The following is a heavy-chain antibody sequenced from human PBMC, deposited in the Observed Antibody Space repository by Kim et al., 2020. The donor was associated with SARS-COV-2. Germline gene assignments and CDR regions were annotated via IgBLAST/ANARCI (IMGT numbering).Heavy chain of an antibody. D-gene: IGHD6-19*01. CDR1: GFTFSSYS. V-gene: IGHV3-21*04. Sequence: GGSLRLSCAASGFTFSSYSMNWVRQAPGKGLEWVSSISSSSSYIYYADSVKGRFTISRDNAKNSLYLQMNSLRAEDTAVYYCARGAIAVAGGYYYYGMDVWGRGTTVTVSS. CDR3: ARGAIAVAGGYYYYGMDV. CDR2: ISSSSSYI. J-gene: IGHJ6*02.